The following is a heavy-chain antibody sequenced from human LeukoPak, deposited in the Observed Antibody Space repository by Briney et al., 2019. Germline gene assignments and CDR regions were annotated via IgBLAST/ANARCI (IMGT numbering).Heavy chain of an antibody. Sequence: SETLSLTCTVSGGSISSSSYYWGWIRQTPGKGLERMGSIYYSGSTYYNPSLKSRVTISVDTSKNQFSLKLSSVTAADTAVYYCARHLGYCSSTSCQYYYYYYMDVWGKGTTVTVSS. CDR3: ARHLGYCSSTSCQYYYYYYMDV. CDR2: IYYSGST. CDR1: GGSISSSSYY. D-gene: IGHD2-2*01. V-gene: IGHV4-39*01. J-gene: IGHJ6*03.